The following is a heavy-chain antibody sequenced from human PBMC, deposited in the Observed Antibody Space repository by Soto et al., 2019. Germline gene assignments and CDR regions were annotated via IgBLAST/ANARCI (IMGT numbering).Heavy chain of an antibody. Sequence: PGESLKISCKGSGYSFTSYWIGWVRQMPGKGLEWMGIIYPGDSDTRYSPSFQGQVTISADKSISTAYLQWSSLKASDTAMYYCARHRPIAAPGPAAMDVWGQGTTVTVSS. CDR2: IYPGDSDT. J-gene: IGHJ6*02. CDR3: ARHRPIAAPGPAAMDV. V-gene: IGHV5-51*01. D-gene: IGHD6-13*01. CDR1: GYSFTSYW.